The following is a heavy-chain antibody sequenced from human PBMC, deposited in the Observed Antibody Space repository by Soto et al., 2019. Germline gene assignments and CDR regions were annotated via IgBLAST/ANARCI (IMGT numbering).Heavy chain of an antibody. D-gene: IGHD3-3*01. CDR3: AKDIGGYDLWSGFYADY. J-gene: IGHJ4*02. Sequence: QVQLVESGGGVVQPGRSLRLSCAASGFTFSSHGMHWVRQAPGKGLEWVAGISYDGSKQYYADSVKGRFTISRDNSKNTLYLQKDSLRAEDTAVYYCAKDIGGYDLWSGFYADYCGRGTMFTDSS. CDR1: GFTFSSHG. V-gene: IGHV3-30*18. CDR2: ISYDGSKQ.